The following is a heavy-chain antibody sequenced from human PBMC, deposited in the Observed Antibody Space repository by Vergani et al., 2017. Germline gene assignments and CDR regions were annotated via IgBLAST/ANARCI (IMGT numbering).Heavy chain of an antibody. J-gene: IGHJ4*02. Sequence: QVQLQESGPGLVKPSQTLSLTCTVSGGSINSHTYYWSWIRQPAGKGLEWIGRIYNSGSTIYNPSLKIRVTMSEDTSKNQFSLNLTSVTAADRAVYFCAGGSWLGGSCHKHLFDYWGQGILVTVSS. V-gene: IGHV4-61*02. CDR2: IYNSGST. CDR1: GGSINSHTYY. CDR3: AGGSWLGGSCHKHLFDY. D-gene: IGHD2-15*01.